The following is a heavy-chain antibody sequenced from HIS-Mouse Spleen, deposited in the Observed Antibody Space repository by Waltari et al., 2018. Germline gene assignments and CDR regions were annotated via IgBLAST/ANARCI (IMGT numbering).Heavy chain of an antibody. CDR3: AREIPYSSSWYDWYFDL. V-gene: IGHV4-39*07. CDR1: GGSISSSSYY. Sequence: QLQLQESGPGLVKPSETLSLTCTDSGGSISSSSYYWGWIRQPPGKGLEWIGSIYYSGSTCDNPSLNVRVTISVDTSKNQFSLKLSSVTAADTAVYYCAREIPYSSSWYDWYFDLWGRGTLVTVSS. D-gene: IGHD6-13*01. CDR2: IYYSGST. J-gene: IGHJ2*01.